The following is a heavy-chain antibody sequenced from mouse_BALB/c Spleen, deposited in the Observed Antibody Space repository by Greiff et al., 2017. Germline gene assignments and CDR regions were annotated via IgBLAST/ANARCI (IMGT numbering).Heavy chain of an antibody. J-gene: IGHJ4*01. CDR2: ISSGSSTI. V-gene: IGHV5-17*02. CDR3: ARSEYRYDDAMDY. Sequence: EVKLVESGGGLVQPGGSRKLSCAASGFTFSSFGMHWVRQAPEKGLEWVAYISSGSSTIYYADTVKGRFTISRDNPKNTLFLQMTSLRSEDTAMYYCARSEYRYDDAMDYWGQGTSVTVSS. CDR1: GFTFSSFG. D-gene: IGHD2-14*01.